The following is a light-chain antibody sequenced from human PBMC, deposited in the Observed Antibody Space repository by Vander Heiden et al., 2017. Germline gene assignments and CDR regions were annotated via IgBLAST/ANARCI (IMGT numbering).Light chain of an antibody. V-gene: IGKV2-28*01. CDR1: QSLLSSNGYNY. J-gene: IGKJ2*01. Sequence: DLVMTQSPLSLPVTPGEPASISCRSSQSLLSSNGYNYLDWYVQKPGQSPQLLIYLGSNRASGVPDRFSGSGSGTDFTLKISRVEAEDVGVYYCMQALQTPLTFGQGTKLEIK. CDR2: LGS. CDR3: MQALQTPLT.